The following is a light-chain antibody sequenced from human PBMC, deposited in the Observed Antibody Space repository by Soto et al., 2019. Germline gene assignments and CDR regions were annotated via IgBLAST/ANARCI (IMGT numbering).Light chain of an antibody. CDR2: DAS. J-gene: IGKJ1*01. CDR1: QSISRW. Sequence: DIQMSQSPSTLSASVGDRVTITFRASQSISRWLAWYQQKPGKAPKLLIHDASSLQSGVPSRFSGSGYGTEFTLTTSSLQPDDFATYYCQQHQSYWSFGQGTKADIK. V-gene: IGKV1-5*01. CDR3: QQHQSYWS.